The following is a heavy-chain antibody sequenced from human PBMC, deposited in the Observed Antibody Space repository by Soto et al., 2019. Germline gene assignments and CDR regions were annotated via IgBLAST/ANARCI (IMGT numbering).Heavy chain of an antibody. CDR2: ICSGGST. Sequence: GGSLRLSCAASGFTVSTKYMSWVRQAPGRGLEGASVICSGGSTFYADSVRGRFTISRDNSKNTLYLQMNSLRAEDTAIYYCVKEPTAEVKCDFRGQGILVTVSS. V-gene: IGHV3-53*01. CDR3: VKEPTAEVKCDF. D-gene: IGHD2-21*01. CDR1: GFTVSTKY. J-gene: IGHJ4*02.